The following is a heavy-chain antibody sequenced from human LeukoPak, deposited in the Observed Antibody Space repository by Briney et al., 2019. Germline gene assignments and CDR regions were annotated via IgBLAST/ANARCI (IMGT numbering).Heavy chain of an antibody. J-gene: IGHJ5*02. D-gene: IGHD6-13*01. V-gene: IGHV3-23*01. CDR1: GFTFSSYA. Sequence: GGSLRLSCAASGFTFSSYAMSWVRQAPGKGLEWVSAISGSGGSTYYADSVKGRFTISRDNSKNTLYLQMNSLRAEDTAIYYCAKAGPGIAAAGTNWFDPWGQGTLVTVSS. CDR2: ISGSGGST. CDR3: AKAGPGIAAAGTNWFDP.